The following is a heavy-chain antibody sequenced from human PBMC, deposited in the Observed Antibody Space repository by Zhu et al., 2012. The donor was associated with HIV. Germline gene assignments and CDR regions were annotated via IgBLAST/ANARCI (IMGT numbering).Heavy chain of an antibody. J-gene: IGHJ4*02. D-gene: IGHD6-19*01. V-gene: IGHV4-38-2*02. CDR1: SFSITSSYY. CDR3: ARHSRSFNGWSKFDF. Sequence: QVQLQESGPGLVKPSETLSLTCTVSSFSITSSYYWGWARQSSGKGLEWIGTVYHNGRTFYNPSLESRVTISVDTSKNQFSLKLRSVTAADTAVYFCARHSRSFNGWSKFDFWGQGTLVTVSS. CDR2: VYHNGRT.